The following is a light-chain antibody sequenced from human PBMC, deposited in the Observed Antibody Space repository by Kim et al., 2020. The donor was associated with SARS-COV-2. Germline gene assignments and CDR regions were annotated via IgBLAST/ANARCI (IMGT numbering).Light chain of an antibody. Sequence: SYELTQPPSVSVAPGKTARITCGVNNIGSKSVHWYQQKPGQAPVLVIYYDSDRPSGIPERFSGSNSGNTATLTISRVEAGDEADYYCQVCDSGVVFGGGTQLTVL. CDR2: YDS. CDR1: NIGSKS. CDR3: QVCDSGVV. J-gene: IGLJ2*01. V-gene: IGLV3-21*04.